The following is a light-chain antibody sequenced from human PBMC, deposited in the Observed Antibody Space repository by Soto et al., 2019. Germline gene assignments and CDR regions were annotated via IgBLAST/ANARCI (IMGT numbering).Light chain of an antibody. J-gene: IGKJ1*01. CDR1: QSVSSN. V-gene: IGKV3-15*01. Sequence: EIVMTQSPATLSVSPGERATLSCRASQSVSSNLAWYQQKPGQAPRLLIYGASTRATGIPARFSGSGSGTAFSLTISSLQSEAFAVYYCQQYNNWPRTFGQGTKV. CDR2: GAS. CDR3: QQYNNWPRT.